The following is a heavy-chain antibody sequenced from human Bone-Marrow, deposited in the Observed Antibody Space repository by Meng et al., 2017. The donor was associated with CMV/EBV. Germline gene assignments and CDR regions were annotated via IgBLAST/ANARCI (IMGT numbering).Heavy chain of an antibody. CDR3: AKAYYDFWSGYYMDV. V-gene: IGHV3-9*01. J-gene: IGHJ6*02. Sequence: SLKISCAASGFTFDDYAMHWVRQAPGKGLEWVSGISWNSGSIGYADSVKGRFTISRDNAKNSLYLQMNSLRAGDTALYYCAKAYYDFWSGYYMDVWGQGTTVTVAS. CDR2: ISWNSGSI. CDR1: GFTFDDYA. D-gene: IGHD3-3*01.